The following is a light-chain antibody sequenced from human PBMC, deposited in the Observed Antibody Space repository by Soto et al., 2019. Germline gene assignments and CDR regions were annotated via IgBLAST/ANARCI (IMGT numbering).Light chain of an antibody. J-gene: IGKJ4*01. CDR1: QSVLYSSNNKDY. V-gene: IGKV4-1*01. Sequence: DIVVTQSPDSLALSLGERATINCKSSQSVLYSSNNKDYLAWYQQKPGQPPKLLIYWASTREYGVPDRFSGSVSGTDFPLTISSLQAEDVAVYYFQQYFDRPLTFGGGTKVEIK. CDR3: QQYFDRPLT. CDR2: WAS.